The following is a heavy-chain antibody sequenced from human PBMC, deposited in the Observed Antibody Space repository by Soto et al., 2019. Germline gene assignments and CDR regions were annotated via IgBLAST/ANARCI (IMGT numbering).Heavy chain of an antibody. CDR1: GFTFSSYG. CDR2: IWYDGSNK. V-gene: IGHV3-33*01. CDR3: ARDGDYYGSGDY. D-gene: IGHD3-10*01. Sequence: PGGSLRLSCAASGFTFSSYGMHWVRQAPGKGLEWVAVIWYDGSNKYYADSVKGRFTISRDNSKNTLYLQMNSLRAEDTAVYYCARDGDYYGSGDYWGQGTLVTVSS. J-gene: IGHJ4*02.